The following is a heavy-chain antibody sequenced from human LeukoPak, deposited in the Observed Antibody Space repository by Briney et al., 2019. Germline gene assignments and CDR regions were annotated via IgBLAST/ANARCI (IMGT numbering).Heavy chain of an antibody. Sequence: SETLSLTCSVSGGSISSYYWSWIRQSAGKGLEWMGRIFPSGKTNYNPSLKSRATMSVDTSKNQLSLKLSSVTAADTAVYYCAKDRVGSSTSDFQHWGQGTLVSVSS. J-gene: IGHJ1*01. CDR3: AKDRVGSSTSDFQH. D-gene: IGHD1-26*01. V-gene: IGHV4-4*07. CDR2: IFPSGKT. CDR1: GGSISSYY.